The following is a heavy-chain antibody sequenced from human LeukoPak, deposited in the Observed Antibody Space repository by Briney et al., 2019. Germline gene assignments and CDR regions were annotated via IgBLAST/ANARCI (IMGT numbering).Heavy chain of an antibody. Sequence: EASVKVSCKASGYTFTGYYMHWVRQAPGQGLEWVGRINPNSGGTNYAQKFQGRVTMTRDTSISTAYMELSRLRSDDTAVYYCALYSGSYGRYISDYWGQGTLVTVSS. CDR2: INPNSGGT. CDR1: GYTFTGYY. V-gene: IGHV1-2*06. CDR3: ALYSGSYGRYISDY. D-gene: IGHD3-10*01. J-gene: IGHJ4*02.